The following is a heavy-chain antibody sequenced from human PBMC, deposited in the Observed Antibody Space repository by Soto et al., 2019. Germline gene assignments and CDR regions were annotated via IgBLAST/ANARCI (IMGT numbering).Heavy chain of an antibody. CDR2: ISSSSSYI. D-gene: IGHD2-8*01. Sequence: PGGSLRLSCAASGFTFSSYSMNWVRQAPGKGLEWVSSISSSSSYIYYADSVKGRFTISRDNAKNSLYLQMNSLRAEDTAVYYCARDNSYCTNGVCYRGYYYYGMDVWGQGTTVTVSS. CDR3: ARDNSYCTNGVCYRGYYYYGMDV. CDR1: GFTFSSYS. J-gene: IGHJ6*02. V-gene: IGHV3-21*01.